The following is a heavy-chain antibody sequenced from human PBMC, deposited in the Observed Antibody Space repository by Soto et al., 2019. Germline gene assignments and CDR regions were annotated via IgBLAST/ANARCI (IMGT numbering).Heavy chain of an antibody. Sequence: PGGSLRLSCAASGFTFSSYGMHWVRQAPGKGLEWVAVIWYDGSNKYYADSVKGRFTISRDNSKNTLYLQMNSLRAEDTAVYYCARGLFSTPQPDYYYYGMDVWGQGTTVTVSS. CDR2: IWYDGSNK. CDR1: GFTFSSYG. D-gene: IGHD2-2*01. J-gene: IGHJ6*02. V-gene: IGHV3-33*01. CDR3: ARGLFSTPQPDYYYYGMDV.